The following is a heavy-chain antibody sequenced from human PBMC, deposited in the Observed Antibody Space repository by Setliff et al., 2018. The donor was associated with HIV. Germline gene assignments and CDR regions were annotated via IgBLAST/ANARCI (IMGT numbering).Heavy chain of an antibody. CDR2: IRYVGSDE. J-gene: IGHJ4*02. CDR3: AKDRTSVWFEGFDY. V-gene: IGHV3-30*02. CDR1: GFTFSTYG. Sequence: HPGGSLRLSCAASGFTFSTYGMHWVRQAPGKGLEWVAFIRYVGSDEYYADSVKGRFTISRDNSKNTLYLQMNSLRAEDTAVYYCAKDRTSVWFEGFDYWGQGTLVTVSS. D-gene: IGHD6-19*01.